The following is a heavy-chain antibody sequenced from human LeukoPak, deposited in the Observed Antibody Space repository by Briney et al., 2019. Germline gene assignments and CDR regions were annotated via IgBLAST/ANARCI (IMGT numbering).Heavy chain of an antibody. CDR1: GGSISNYY. CDR2: IDYSGST. Sequence: SETLSLTCTVSGGSISNYYWSWIRQPPGKGLEWIGHIDYSGSTNYSPSLKSRVSISVDTSKNQFSLKLSSVTAADTAVYYCARTGSTVTMLYPFDHWGQGTLVTVSS. V-gene: IGHV4-59*01. D-gene: IGHD4-17*01. J-gene: IGHJ4*02. CDR3: ARTGSTVTMLYPFDH.